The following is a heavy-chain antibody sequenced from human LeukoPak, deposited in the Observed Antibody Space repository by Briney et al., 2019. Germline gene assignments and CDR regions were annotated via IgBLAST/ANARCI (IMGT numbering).Heavy chain of an antibody. CDR3: ARDSSGITGTYAF. J-gene: IGHJ3*01. V-gene: IGHV4-38-2*02. CDR1: GYSISSGYY. CDR2: IYHSGST. Sequence: SETLSLTCTVSGYSISSGYYWGWIRPPPGKGLEWIGSIYHSGSTYYNPSLKSRVTISVDTSKNQFSLKLSSVTAADTAVYYCARDSSGITGTYAFWGQGTMVTVSS. D-gene: IGHD1-7*01.